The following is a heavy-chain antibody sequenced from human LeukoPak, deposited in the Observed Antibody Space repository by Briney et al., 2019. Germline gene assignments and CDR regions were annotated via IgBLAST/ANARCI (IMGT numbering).Heavy chain of an antibody. D-gene: IGHD6-19*01. V-gene: IGHV3-23*01. CDR2: ISGSGGST. CDR1: GFTSGIYA. Sequence: GGSLRLSCAASGFTSGIYAMSWVRQAPGKGLEWVSAISGSGGSTYYADSVKGRFTISRDNSKNTLYLQMNSLRAEDTAVYYCAKGQTSSGWGYWGQGTLVTVSS. CDR3: AKGQTSSGWGY. J-gene: IGHJ4*02.